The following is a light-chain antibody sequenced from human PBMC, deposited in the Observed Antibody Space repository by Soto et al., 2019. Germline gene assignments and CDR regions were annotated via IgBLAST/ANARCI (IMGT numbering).Light chain of an antibody. J-gene: IGKJ1*01. CDR3: QQYGSSPPWT. CDR2: GAS. CDR1: QSVSSH. Sequence: ERVMTQSPATLSVSPGERATLSCRASQSVSSHLAWYQQKPGQPPRLLIYGASTRATGIPARFSGSGSGTDFTLTISRLEPEDFAVYYCQQYGSSPPWTFGQGTKVDIK. V-gene: IGKV3-15*01.